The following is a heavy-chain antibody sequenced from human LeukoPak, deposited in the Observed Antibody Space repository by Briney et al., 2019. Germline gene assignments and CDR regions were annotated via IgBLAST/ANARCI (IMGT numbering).Heavy chain of an antibody. J-gene: IGHJ4*02. CDR3: ARGFYSYGYYFDY. D-gene: IGHD5-18*01. CDR2: IQNSGST. V-gene: IGHV4-59*01. Sequence: SETLSLTCTVSGGSISSYYWSWIRQPPGKGLEWIGYIQNSGSTYYNPSLKSRVTISVDTSNNHFSLKLSSVTAADTAVYYCARGFYSYGYYFDYWGQGTLVTVSS. CDR1: GGSISSYY.